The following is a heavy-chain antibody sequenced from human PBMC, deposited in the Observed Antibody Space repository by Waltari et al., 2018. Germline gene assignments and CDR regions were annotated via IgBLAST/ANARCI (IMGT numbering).Heavy chain of an antibody. V-gene: IGHV3-23*01. D-gene: IGHD4-17*01. Sequence: EVQLLESGGGLVQPGGSLSLSCAASGFTFSSSAMSWVRQAPGKGLEWFSAISGSGGSTYYADSVKGRFTISRDNSKNTLYLQMNSLRAEDTAVYYCASYTVIKNLDYWGQGTLVTVSS. CDR3: ASYTVIKNLDY. J-gene: IGHJ4*02. CDR1: GFTFSSSA. CDR2: ISGSGGST.